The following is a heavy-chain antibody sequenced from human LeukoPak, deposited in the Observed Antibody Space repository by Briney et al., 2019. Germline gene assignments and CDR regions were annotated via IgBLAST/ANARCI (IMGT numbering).Heavy chain of an antibody. V-gene: IGHV4-61*01. D-gene: IGHD1-26*01. Sequence: SETLSLTCTVSGGSASSGSYYWSWIRQPPGKGLEWIGYIYYSGSTNYNPSLKSRVTISVDTSKNQFSLNLSSVTAADTAVYYCAREVGTTGAFDIWGQGTMVTLSS. CDR1: GGSASSGSYY. J-gene: IGHJ3*02. CDR3: AREVGTTGAFDI. CDR2: IYYSGST.